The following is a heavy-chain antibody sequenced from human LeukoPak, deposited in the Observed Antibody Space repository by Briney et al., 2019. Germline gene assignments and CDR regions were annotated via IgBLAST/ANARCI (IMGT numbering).Heavy chain of an antibody. J-gene: IGHJ6*03. Sequence: PGRSLRLSCAASGFTFSSYAMHWVRQAPGKGLEWVAVISYDGSNKYYADSVKGRFTISRDNSKNTLYLQTNSLRAEDTAVYYCARGHGGYQDYMDVWGKGTTVTVSS. D-gene: IGHD2-2*01. CDR2: ISYDGSNK. CDR3: ARGHGGYQDYMDV. V-gene: IGHV3-30*01. CDR1: GFTFSSYA.